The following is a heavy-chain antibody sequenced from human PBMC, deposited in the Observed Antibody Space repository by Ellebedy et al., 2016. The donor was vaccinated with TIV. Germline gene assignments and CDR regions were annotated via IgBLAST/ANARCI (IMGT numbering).Heavy chain of an antibody. Sequence: ASVKVSCKASGYTFTSYGISWVRQAPGQGLEWMGRISAYNGDTNYAQKLQGRVTMTTDTAATTAYMELRSLRSDDTAVYYCARVEHGSGDYWGQGTLVTVSS. D-gene: IGHD3-10*01. V-gene: IGHV1-18*01. CDR2: ISAYNGDT. CDR1: GYTFTSYG. CDR3: ARVEHGSGDY. J-gene: IGHJ4*02.